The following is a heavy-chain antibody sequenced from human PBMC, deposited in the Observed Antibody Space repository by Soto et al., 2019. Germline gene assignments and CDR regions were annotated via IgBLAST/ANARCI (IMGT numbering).Heavy chain of an antibody. J-gene: IGHJ6*02. V-gene: IGHV1-69*01. CDR2: IIPIFGTP. CDR3: ARDRTVLTMGLFYCDGFDV. D-gene: IGHD3-10*01. CDR1: GGAFRNYA. Sequence: QAQLVQSGAEVKKPGSSVKVSCKASGGAFRNYAVSWVRQAPGQGLEWMGGIIPIFGTPNYAQKFLGRVTIAADESTSTAYMALDNLRSEDTAVYYCARDRTVLTMGLFYCDGFDVWGQGTTVTVSS.